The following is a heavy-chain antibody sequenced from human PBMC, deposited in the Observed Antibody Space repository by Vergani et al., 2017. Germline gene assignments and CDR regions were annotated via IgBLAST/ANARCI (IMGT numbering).Heavy chain of an antibody. V-gene: IGHV1-46*01. J-gene: IGHJ6*03. CDR1: GYTFTNYY. D-gene: IGHD2/OR15-2a*01. CDR2: INPSGGST. CDR3: AKDLGGCNSIRCAYYMDV. Sequence: QVLLVQSGAVVKKPGASVRVSCKPSGYTFTNYYIHWVRQAPGQGLEWMGIINPSGGSTTYAQQFQGRLTMTRDTSTSTVYMDLSNLRSEDTAVYYCAKDLGGCNSIRCAYYMDVWGKGTTVTV.